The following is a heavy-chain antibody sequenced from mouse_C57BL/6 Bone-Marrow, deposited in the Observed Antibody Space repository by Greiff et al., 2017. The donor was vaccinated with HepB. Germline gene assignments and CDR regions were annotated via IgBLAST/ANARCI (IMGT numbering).Heavy chain of an antibody. V-gene: IGHV1-81*01. CDR1: GYTFTSYG. Sequence: VQLQQSGAELARPGASVKLSCKASGYTFTSYGISWVKQRTGQGLEWIGEIYPRSGNTYYNEKFKGKATLTADKSSSTAYMDLRSLTSEDSAVYFCARRWAWFAYWGQGTLVTVSA. CDR2: IYPRSGNT. D-gene: IGHD1-1*02. J-gene: IGHJ3*01. CDR3: ARRWAWFAY.